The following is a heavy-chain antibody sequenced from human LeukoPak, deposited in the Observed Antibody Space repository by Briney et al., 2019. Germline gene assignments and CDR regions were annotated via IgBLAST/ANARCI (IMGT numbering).Heavy chain of an antibody. CDR1: GFTFSSNY. Sequence: GGSLRLSCAASGFTFSSNYMSWVRQAPGEGLEWVSVIYSGGSTYYADSVKGRFTISRDNSKNTLYLQMNSLSAEDTAVYYCARALVGATGYWGQGTLVTVSS. V-gene: IGHV3-66*01. CDR3: ARALVGATGY. D-gene: IGHD1-26*01. CDR2: IYSGGST. J-gene: IGHJ4*02.